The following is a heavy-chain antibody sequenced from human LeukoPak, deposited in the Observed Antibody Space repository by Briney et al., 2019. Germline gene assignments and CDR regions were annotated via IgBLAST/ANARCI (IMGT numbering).Heavy chain of an antibody. CDR2: IYYSGGT. J-gene: IGHJ4*02. V-gene: IGHV4-30-4*08. D-gene: IGHD2/OR15-2a*01. Sequence: SQTLSLTCTVSGGSISSGDYYWSWIRQPPGKGLEWIGYIYYSGGTYYNPSLKSRVTISVDTSKNQFSLKLSSVTAADTAVYYCARVDPYYVLDYWGQGTLVTVSS. CDR3: ARVDPYYVLDY. CDR1: GGSISSGDYY.